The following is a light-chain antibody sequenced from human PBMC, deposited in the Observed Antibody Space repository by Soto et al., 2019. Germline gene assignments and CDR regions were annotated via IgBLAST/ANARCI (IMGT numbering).Light chain of an antibody. V-gene: IGKV3D-15*01. CDR1: QSVSSN. CDR2: GAS. Sequence: EIVMTQSPATLSVSPGERATLSCRASQSVSSNLAWYQQKRGQAPRLLIYGASNRATGIPARFSGSGSGTDFTLTISSLQPEDFATYYCQQLNSYPLLTFGGGTKVDIK. CDR3: QQLNSYPLLT. J-gene: IGKJ4*01.